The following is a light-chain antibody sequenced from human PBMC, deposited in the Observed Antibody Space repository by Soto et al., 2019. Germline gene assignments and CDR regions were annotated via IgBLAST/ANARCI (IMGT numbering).Light chain of an antibody. CDR1: SSDVGGYNY. CDR2: DVS. CDR3: RSYTSRSTPYV. Sequence: QSVLTQPASVSGSPGQSITISCTGTSSDVGGYNYVSWYQQHPGKAPKLMIYDVSNRPSGVSNRFSGSKSGNTASLTISGLQAEDEADYYCRSYTSRSTPYVFGTGPKVTVL. V-gene: IGLV2-14*01. J-gene: IGLJ1*01.